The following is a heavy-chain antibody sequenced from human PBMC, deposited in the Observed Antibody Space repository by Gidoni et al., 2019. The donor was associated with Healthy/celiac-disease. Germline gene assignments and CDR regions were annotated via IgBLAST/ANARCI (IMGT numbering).Heavy chain of an antibody. Sequence: QVQLQQWGAGLLKPSETLSLTCAVYGGSFSGYYWSWIRQPPGKGLEWIGEINHSGSTNYNPSLKSRVTISVDTSKNQFSLKLSSVTAADTAVYYCARGVASGGSCYSDYWGQGTLVTVSS. V-gene: IGHV4-34*01. J-gene: IGHJ4*02. CDR2: INHSGST. CDR1: GGSFSGYY. D-gene: IGHD2-15*01. CDR3: ARGVASGGSCYSDY.